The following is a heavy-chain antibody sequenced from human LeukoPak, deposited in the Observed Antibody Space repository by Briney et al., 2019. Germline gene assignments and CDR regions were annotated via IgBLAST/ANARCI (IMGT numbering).Heavy chain of an antibody. V-gene: IGHV1-46*01. Sequence: ASVKVSCKASAYTFTNYYMHWVRHAPGQGLQWMGIINPSGGSTTYAQNFQGRVTMTRDMSTSTVYMELSSLRSEDTAVYYCARDAEPINFISDLPGHFDYWGQGTLVTVSS. CDR2: INPSGGST. J-gene: IGHJ4*02. D-gene: IGHD5-12*01. CDR1: AYTFTNYY. CDR3: ARDAEPINFISDLPGHFDY.